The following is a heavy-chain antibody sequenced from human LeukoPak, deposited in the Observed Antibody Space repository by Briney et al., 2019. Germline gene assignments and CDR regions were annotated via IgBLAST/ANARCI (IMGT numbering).Heavy chain of an antibody. CDR1: GYTFTTYY. V-gene: IGHV1-2*02. CDR2: IAPNGDRT. D-gene: IGHD7-27*01. CDR3: ARDEDWGPDY. Sequence: GASVKVSCKASGYTFTTYYMHWVRQAPGQGLEWMGWIAPNGDRTYYAQNFLGRLTVTRDTSINTVYMELNSLTSGDTAVYYCARDEDWGPDYWGQGTLVTISS. J-gene: IGHJ4*02.